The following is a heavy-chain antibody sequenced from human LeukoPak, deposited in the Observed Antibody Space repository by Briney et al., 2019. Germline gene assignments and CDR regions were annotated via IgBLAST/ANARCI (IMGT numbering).Heavy chain of an antibody. V-gene: IGHV4-34*01. Sequence: ASETLSLTCAVYGGSFSGYYWSWIRQPPGKGLEWIGEINHSGSTNYNPSLKSRVTISMDTSKNQFSLKLSSVTAADTAVYYCARSGGIFFFDYWGQGTLVTVSS. CDR3: ARSGGIFFFDY. CDR2: INHSGST. D-gene: IGHD4-23*01. J-gene: IGHJ4*02. CDR1: GGSFSGYY.